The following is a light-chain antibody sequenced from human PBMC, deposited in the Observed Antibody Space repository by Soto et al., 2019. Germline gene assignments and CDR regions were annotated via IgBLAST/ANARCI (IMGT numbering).Light chain of an antibody. CDR2: GVS. V-gene: IGLV2-14*03. CDR1: SSDVGGYNS. CDR3: CEYTGSSPLYV. Sequence: QSVLTQPASVSGSPGQSITISCTGTSSDVGGYNSVSWYQHHPGKAPKLMIYGVSNRSSGVSSRFSGSKSDNTASLTISGLQAEDEADYYCCEYTGSSPLYVFGTGTKVTVL. J-gene: IGLJ1*01.